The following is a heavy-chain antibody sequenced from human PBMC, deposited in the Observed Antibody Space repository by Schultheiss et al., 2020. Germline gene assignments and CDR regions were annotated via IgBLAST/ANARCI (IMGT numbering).Heavy chain of an antibody. CDR3: ARVSVEMATIYYYYYGMDV. J-gene: IGHJ6*02. Sequence: GGSLRLSCAASGFTFSSYWMSWVRQAPGKGLEWVANIKQDGSEKYYVDSVKGRFTISRDNAKNSLYLQMNSLRAEDTAVYYCARVSVEMATIYYYYYGMDVWGQGTTVTVSS. CDR1: GFTFSSYW. V-gene: IGHV3-7*04. D-gene: IGHD5-24*01. CDR2: IKQDGSEK.